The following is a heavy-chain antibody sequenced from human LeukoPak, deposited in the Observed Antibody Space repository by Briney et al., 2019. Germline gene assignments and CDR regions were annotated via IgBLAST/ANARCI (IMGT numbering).Heavy chain of an antibody. D-gene: IGHD3-22*01. CDR2: IYYSGST. CDR3: ARAMYYYDSSGEYNDAFDI. CDR1: GGSISSGDYY. Sequence: SETLSLTCTVSGGSISSGDYYWSWIRQPPGKGLEWIGYIYYSGSTYYNPSLKSRVTISVDTSKNQFSLKLSSVTAADTAVYYCARAMYYYDSSGEYNDAFDIWGQGTMVTVPS. V-gene: IGHV4-30-4*01. J-gene: IGHJ3*02.